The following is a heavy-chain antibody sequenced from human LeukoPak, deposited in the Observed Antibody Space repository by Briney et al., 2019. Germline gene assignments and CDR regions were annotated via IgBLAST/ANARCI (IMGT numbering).Heavy chain of an antibody. V-gene: IGHV3-53*01. J-gene: IGHJ4*02. D-gene: IGHD6-13*01. CDR3: ARDPPSIAAADNGDY. CDR2: IYSGGST. Sequence: PWGSLRLSCAASGFTVSSNHMSWVRQAPGKGLEWVSVIYSGGSTYYADSVKGRFTISRDNSKNTLYLQMNSLRAEDTAVYYCARDPPSIAAADNGDYWGQGTLVTVSS. CDR1: GFTVSSNH.